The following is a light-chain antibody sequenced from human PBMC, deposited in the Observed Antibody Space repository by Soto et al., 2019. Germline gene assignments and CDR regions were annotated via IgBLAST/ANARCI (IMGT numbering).Light chain of an antibody. J-gene: IGKJ4*01. CDR1: RSVLYKSNNKNH. CDR3: HQYFDVPFT. V-gene: IGKV4-1*01. CDR2: WAS. Sequence: DIVMTQSPDSLAVSLGERATMNCKCSRSVLYKSNNKNHLAWYQQKPGQPPQLIIYWASTRESGVPERFSGSGSGTDFTLTISSLEAEDVVFYWCHQYFDVPFTFGGGTKVDIK.